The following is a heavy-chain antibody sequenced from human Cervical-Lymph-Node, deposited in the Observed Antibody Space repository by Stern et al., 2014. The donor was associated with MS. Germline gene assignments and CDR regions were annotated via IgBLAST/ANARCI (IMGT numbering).Heavy chain of an antibody. Sequence: QVQLQQSGAEVKKPGSSVNVSCKASGGTFISSYAITWMRQAPGQGLEWMGRIIPILGLPNYAQKFQGRLTITADTSTSTVYMYLTSLRSEDTAVYYCARGIVSNRAAATQHNLFDPWGQGTLVTVSS. D-gene: IGHD2-15*01. V-gene: IGHV1-69*09. CDR2: IIPILGLP. J-gene: IGHJ5*02. CDR3: ARGIVSNRAAATQHNLFDP. CDR1: GGTFISSYA.